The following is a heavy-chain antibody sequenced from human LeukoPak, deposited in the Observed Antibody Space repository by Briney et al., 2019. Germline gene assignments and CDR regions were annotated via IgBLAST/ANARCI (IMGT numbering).Heavy chain of an antibody. V-gene: IGHV4-39*01. CDR2: IYYSGST. Sequence: SETLSLTCTVSGVSISSSSYYWGWIRQPPGKGLEWIGSIYYSGSTYYNPSLKSRVTISVDTSKNQFSLKLSSVTAADTAVYYCSTSCYAGDYWGQGTLVTVSS. J-gene: IGHJ4*02. CDR3: STSCYAGDY. D-gene: IGHD2-2*01. CDR1: GVSISSSSYY.